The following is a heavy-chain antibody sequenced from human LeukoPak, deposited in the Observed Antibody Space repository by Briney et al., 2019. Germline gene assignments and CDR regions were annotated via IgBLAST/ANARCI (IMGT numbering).Heavy chain of an antibody. J-gene: IGHJ6*02. D-gene: IGHD2-15*01. V-gene: IGHV1-69*04. CDR1: GGTFISYA. CDR2: IIPILGVA. Sequence: SVKVSCKASGGTFISYAINWVRQAPGQGLEWMGRIIPILGVANYAQKFQGRVTITADKSTSTAYMELSRLRSEDTAVYYCARDRYCSGGTCPIYYYGMDVWGQGTTVTVSS. CDR3: ARDRYCSGGTCPIYYYGMDV.